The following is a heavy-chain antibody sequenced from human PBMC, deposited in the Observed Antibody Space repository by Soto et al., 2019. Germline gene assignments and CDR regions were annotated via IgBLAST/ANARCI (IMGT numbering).Heavy chain of an antibody. CDR3: APHVSCSGGSCQYDAFAI. CDR1: EFTVSGHA. D-gene: IGHD2-15*01. V-gene: IGHV3-23*01. Sequence: EVQVLESGGGLVQPGGSLRLSCEGSEFTVSGHAMTWIRQAPGKGPEWVSTITADGGTYYADSVKGRFAMSRDTSENILYLQMTSLGAEDPAAYYCAPHVSCSGGSCQYDAFAIRGQVTMVTVSS. CDR2: ITADGGT. J-gene: IGHJ3*02.